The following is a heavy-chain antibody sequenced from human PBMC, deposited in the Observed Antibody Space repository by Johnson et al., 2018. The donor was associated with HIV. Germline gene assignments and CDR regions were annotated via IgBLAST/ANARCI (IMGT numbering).Heavy chain of an antibody. CDR1: GFTFSTYG. CDR2: IWYDGSNK. D-gene: IGHD3-10*01. J-gene: IGHJ3*02. CDR3: ARDRVLGGILHGYALDS. Sequence: QVQVLESGGGVVQPGRSLRLSCAASGFTFSTYGMHWVRQAPGKGLEWVAVIWYDGSNKYYADSVKGRFTISRDNSKNTLYLQMNSLRAEDTAVYYCARDRVLGGILHGYALDSWGQGTTVTVSS. V-gene: IGHV3-33*01.